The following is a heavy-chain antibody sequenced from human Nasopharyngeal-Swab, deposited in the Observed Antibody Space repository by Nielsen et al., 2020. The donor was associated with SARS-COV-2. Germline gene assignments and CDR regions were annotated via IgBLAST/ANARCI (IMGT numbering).Heavy chain of an antibody. J-gene: IGHJ3*02. V-gene: IGHV3-21*01. CDR2: ISSSSSYI. D-gene: IGHD3-10*01. Sequence: ETLSLTCAASGFTFSSYSMNWVRQAPGKGLEWVSFISSSSSYIYYADSVKGRFTISRDNAKNSLYLQMNSLRAEDTAVYYCARDHVLPDAFDIWGQGTMVTVSS. CDR1: GFTFSSYS. CDR3: ARDHVLPDAFDI.